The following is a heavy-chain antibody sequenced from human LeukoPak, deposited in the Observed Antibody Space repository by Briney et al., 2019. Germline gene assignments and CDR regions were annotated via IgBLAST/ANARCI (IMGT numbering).Heavy chain of an antibody. CDR3: ATTGVTRGYSFDY. CDR1: GGSISSGGYY. V-gene: IGHV4-30-2*01. J-gene: IGHJ4*02. Sequence: SETLSLTCTVSGGSISSGGYYWSWIRQPPGKGLEWIGYIYHSGSTYYNPSLKSRVTISVDRSKNQFSLKLSSVTAADTAVYYCATTGVTRGYSFDYWGQGTLVTVSS. CDR2: IYHSGST. D-gene: IGHD5-18*01.